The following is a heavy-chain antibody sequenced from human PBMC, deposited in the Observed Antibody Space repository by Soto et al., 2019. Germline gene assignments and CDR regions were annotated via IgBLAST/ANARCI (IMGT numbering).Heavy chain of an antibody. D-gene: IGHD3-22*01. V-gene: IGHV3-23*01. J-gene: IGHJ4*02. CDR3: ATPARPISRIDPYYFDY. Sequence: GGSLRLSCAASGFTFSSYAMSWVRQAPGKGLEWVSAISGSGVSTYYADSVKGRFTISRDNSKNTLYLQMNSLRAEDTAVYYCATPARPISRIDPYYFDYWGQGTLVTVS. CDR1: GFTFSSYA. CDR2: ISGSGVST.